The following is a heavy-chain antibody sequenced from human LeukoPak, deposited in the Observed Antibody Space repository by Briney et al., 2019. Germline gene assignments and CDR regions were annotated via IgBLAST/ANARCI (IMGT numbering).Heavy chain of an antibody. J-gene: IGHJ3*02. V-gene: IGHV1-58*02. Sequence: SVKVSCKASGFTFTSSAMQWVRQARGQRLEWIGWIVVGSGNTNYAQKFQERVTITRDMSTSTAYMELSGLRSEDTAVYYCAADGPYSSENSYAFDIWGQGAMVTVSS. CDR3: AADGPYSSENSYAFDI. D-gene: IGHD6-25*01. CDR1: GFTFTSSA. CDR2: IVVGSGNT.